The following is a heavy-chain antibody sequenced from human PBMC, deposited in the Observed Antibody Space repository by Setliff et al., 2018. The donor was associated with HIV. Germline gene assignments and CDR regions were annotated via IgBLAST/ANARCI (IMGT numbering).Heavy chain of an antibody. D-gene: IGHD5-12*01. CDR3: ARDGGYSGHQWFGDAFDI. V-gene: IGHV1-69*13. CDR1: GDIFSRYG. J-gene: IGHJ3*02. CDR2: IIPIYGTA. Sequence: SVKVSCKASGDIFSRYGISWVRQAPGQGLEWMGGIIPIYGTANSAQKFQGRVTITADESTSTAYMELSTLRSEDTAAYFCARDGGYSGHQWFGDAFDIWGQGTMVTV.